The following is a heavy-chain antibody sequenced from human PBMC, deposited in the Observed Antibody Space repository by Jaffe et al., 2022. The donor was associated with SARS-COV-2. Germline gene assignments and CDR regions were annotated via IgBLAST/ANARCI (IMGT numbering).Heavy chain of an antibody. Sequence: QLQLQESGPGLVKPSETLSLTCTVSGDSISSGSYHWGWIRQPPGKGLQWIGSIFYSGSTYYNPSLKSRVTTSVDTSKNQFSLKLSSVTAADTALYYCARQTGYGITWYYYMDVWGKGTTVTVSS. D-gene: IGHD6-13*01. V-gene: IGHV4-39*01. CDR3: ARQTGYGITWYYYMDV. CDR2: IFYSGST. CDR1: GDSISSGSYH. J-gene: IGHJ6*03.